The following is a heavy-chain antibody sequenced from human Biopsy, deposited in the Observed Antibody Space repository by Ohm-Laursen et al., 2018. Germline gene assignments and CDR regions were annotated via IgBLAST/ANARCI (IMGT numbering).Heavy chain of an antibody. V-gene: IGHV1-46*01. Sequence: SVKVSCKASGYSFTKYYINWVQQAPGQGLEWVGIINPTGGTASYAEKFQGGVTLTRDTSTGTVYLELNSLISEDTALYYCARDETGSSVFGPYYYGMDVWGQGTTVTVSS. CDR2: INPTGGTA. CDR1: GYSFTKYY. D-gene: IGHD3-9*01. CDR3: ARDETGSSVFGPYYYGMDV. J-gene: IGHJ6*02.